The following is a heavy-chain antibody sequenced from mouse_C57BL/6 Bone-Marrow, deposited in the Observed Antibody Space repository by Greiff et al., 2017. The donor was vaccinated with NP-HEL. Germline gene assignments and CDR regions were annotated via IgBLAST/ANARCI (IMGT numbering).Heavy chain of an antibody. Sequence: EVQLQQSGPVLVKPGASVKMSCKASGYTFTDYYMNWVKQSHGKSLEWIGVINPYNGGTSYNQKFKGKATLTVDKSSSTAYMELNSLTSEDSAVYYCARSGYSNYAFDYWGQGTTLTVSS. D-gene: IGHD2-5*01. CDR3: ARSGYSNYAFDY. V-gene: IGHV1-19*01. J-gene: IGHJ2*01. CDR1: GYTFTDYY. CDR2: INPYNGGT.